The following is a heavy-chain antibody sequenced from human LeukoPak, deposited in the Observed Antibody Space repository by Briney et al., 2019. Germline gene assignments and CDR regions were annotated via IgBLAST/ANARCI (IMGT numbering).Heavy chain of an antibody. CDR3: ARANSLYRSSTTCLFDY. D-gene: IGHD2-2*01. J-gene: IGHJ4*02. CDR1: GYTFTDYY. V-gene: IGHV1-2*02. Sequence: ASVKVSCKASGYTFTDYYLHWVRQAPGQGFEWMGWINPNSGDTNYAQKFQGRVTMTRDTSISTAHMEMSRLRSDDTAVYYCARANSLYRSSTTCLFDYWGQGTLVTVSS. CDR2: INPNSGDT.